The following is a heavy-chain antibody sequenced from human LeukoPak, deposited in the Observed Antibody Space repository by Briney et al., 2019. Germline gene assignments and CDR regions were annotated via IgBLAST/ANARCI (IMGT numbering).Heavy chain of an antibody. Sequence: GGSLRLSCAASGFTFSSYGMHWVRQAPGKGLEWVAFIRYGSNKYYADSVKGRFTISRDNSKNTLYLQMNRLRAEDTAVYYCARDLEDSSSSFYFYYYMDVWGKGTTVTVSS. CDR3: ARDLEDSSSSFYFYYYMDV. CDR2: IRYGSNK. J-gene: IGHJ6*03. CDR1: GFTFSSYG. V-gene: IGHV3-30*02. D-gene: IGHD6-6*01.